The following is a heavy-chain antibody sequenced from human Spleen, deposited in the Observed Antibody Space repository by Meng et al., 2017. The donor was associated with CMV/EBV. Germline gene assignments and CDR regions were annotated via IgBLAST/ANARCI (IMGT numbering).Heavy chain of an antibody. CDR3: ATSNSLCLHLGESSTRFDS. D-gene: IGHD3-16*02. CDR1: GHTFTDYY. Sequence: ASVMISCKVSGHTFTDYYMQWVQQAPGKGLEWMGLVDPEDGDTTYAEKSQGTSTDTAYLDLSSLRSEDKDVYYCATSNSLCLHLGESSTRFDSWGQGTLVTVSS. V-gene: IGHV1-69-2*01. CDR2: VDPEDGDT. J-gene: IGHJ4*02.